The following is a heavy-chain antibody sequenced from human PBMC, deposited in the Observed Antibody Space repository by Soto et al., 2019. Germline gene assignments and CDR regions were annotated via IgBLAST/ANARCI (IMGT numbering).Heavy chain of an antibody. CDR3: ARVRGDIVVVPAATPYYYYGMDV. V-gene: IGHV1-18*01. CDR1: GYTFTSYG. CDR2: ISAYNGNT. J-gene: IGHJ6*02. D-gene: IGHD2-2*01. Sequence: ASVKVSCKASGYTFTSYGISWGRQAPGQGLEWMGWISAYNGNTNYAQKLQGRVTMTTDTSTSTAYMELRSLRSDDTAVYYCARVRGDIVVVPAATPYYYYGMDVWGQGTTVTVSS.